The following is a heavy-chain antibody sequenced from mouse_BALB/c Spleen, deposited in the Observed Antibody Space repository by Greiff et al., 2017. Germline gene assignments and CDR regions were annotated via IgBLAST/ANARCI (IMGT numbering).Heavy chain of an antibody. D-gene: IGHD1-1*01. CDR3: ARDRVVDYGYVDY. CDR1: GFSLTSYG. V-gene: IGHV2-9*02. CDR2: IWAGGST. J-gene: IGHJ2*01. Sequence: QVQLKESGPGLVAPSQSLSITCTVSGFSLTSYGVHWVRQPPGKGLEWLGVIWAGGSTNYNSALMSRLSISKDNSKSQVFLIMNSLQTDDTAMYYCARDRVVDYGYVDYWGQGTTLTVSS.